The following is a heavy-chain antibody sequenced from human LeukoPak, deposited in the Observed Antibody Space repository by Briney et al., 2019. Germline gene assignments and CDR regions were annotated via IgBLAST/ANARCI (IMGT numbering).Heavy chain of an antibody. J-gene: IGHJ5*02. CDR2: IYYSGST. CDR1: VGSISSYY. CDR3: ARVGQLGYYEENCFDP. Sequence: PSETLSLTCTESVGSISSYYWSWIRQPPGKGLEWIGYIYYSGSTNYNTSLKSRVTIPVNTSTNQFSLKLSSVTAADTAVYYCARVGQLGYYEENCFDPWGQGTLVTVSS. V-gene: IGHV4-59*01. D-gene: IGHD4-17*01.